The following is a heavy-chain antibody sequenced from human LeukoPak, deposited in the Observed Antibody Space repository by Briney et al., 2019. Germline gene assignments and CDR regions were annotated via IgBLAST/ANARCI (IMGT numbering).Heavy chain of an antibody. V-gene: IGHV1-8*01. CDR2: MNPNSGNT. Sequence: ASVKVSCKASGYTFTSYDINWVRQATGQGLEWMGWMNPNSGNTGYAQKFQGRVTMTRNTSISTAYMELSSLRSEDTAVYYCARGLRWQQRSYYYYGMDVWGQGTTVTVSS. CDR3: ARGLRWQQRSYYYYGMDV. J-gene: IGHJ6*02. CDR1: GYTFTSYD. D-gene: IGHD5-24*01.